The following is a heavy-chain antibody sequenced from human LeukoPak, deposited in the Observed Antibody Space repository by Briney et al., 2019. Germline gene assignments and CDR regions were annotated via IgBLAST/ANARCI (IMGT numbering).Heavy chain of an antibody. Sequence: SETLSLTCTISGVYISRSSYYWAWIRQPPGKGLEWIGTFYSSGSTHYNASLKSRVTISVDTSKNQFSLKLSSVTAADTAVYYCARRYCSSSNCYFSSGHFDYWGQGTLVTVSS. CDR2: FYSSGST. D-gene: IGHD2-2*01. J-gene: IGHJ4*02. CDR3: ARRYCSSSNCYFSSGHFDY. CDR1: GVYISRSSYY. V-gene: IGHV4-39*01.